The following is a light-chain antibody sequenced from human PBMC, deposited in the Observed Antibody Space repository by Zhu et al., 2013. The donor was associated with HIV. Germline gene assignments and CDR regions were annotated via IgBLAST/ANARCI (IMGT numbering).Light chain of an antibody. CDR3: QQLDSYPRT. V-gene: IGKV1-13*02. CDR2: AAS. Sequence: AIQLTQSPSSLSASVGDRVTITCRASQGISSALAWFQQKPGKPPKILIYAASTLQNGVPSRFSGSGVGTDFSLTISSLQAEDSATYYCQQLDSYPRTFGQGPKLGDQT. CDR1: QGISSA. J-gene: IGKJ2*01.